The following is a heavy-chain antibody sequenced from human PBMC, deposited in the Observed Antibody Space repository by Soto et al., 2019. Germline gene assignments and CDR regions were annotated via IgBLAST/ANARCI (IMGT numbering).Heavy chain of an antibody. CDR2: IYHSGST. Sequence: SETLSLTCTVSGGSISSYYWSWIRQPPGKGLEWIGYIYHSGSTNYNPSLKSRVTISVDTSKNQFSLKLSSVTAADTAVYYCARRYYDILTGYYRFDYWGQGTLVTVPQ. V-gene: IGHV4-59*08. CDR1: GGSISSYY. J-gene: IGHJ4*02. CDR3: ARRYYDILTGYYRFDY. D-gene: IGHD3-9*01.